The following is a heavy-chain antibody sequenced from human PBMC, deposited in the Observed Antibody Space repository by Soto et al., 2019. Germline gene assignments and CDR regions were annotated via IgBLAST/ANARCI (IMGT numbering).Heavy chain of an antibody. D-gene: IGHD2-21*01. V-gene: IGHV3-23*01. Sequence: EVQLLESGGGLIQPGGSLRLSCTASGFDLTSYAINWVRQAPGKGLEWVSATTGGAGLTYYADSVKGRFSVPSDSPGNTLYLQLNSLTPEDTAVYYCTRVDRGSVARPTRLDPWGQGTLVTVSS. CDR2: TTGGAGLT. CDR3: TRVDRGSVARPTRLDP. J-gene: IGHJ5*02. CDR1: GFDLTSYA.